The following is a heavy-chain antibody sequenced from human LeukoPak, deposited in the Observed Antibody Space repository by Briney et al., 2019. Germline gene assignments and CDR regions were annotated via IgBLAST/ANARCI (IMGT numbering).Heavy chain of an antibody. J-gene: IGHJ4*02. CDR1: GFTFSNYE. CDR3: ARSGYYFDY. V-gene: IGHV3-48*03. Sequence: GGSLRLSCVASGFTFSNYEMNWVRQAPGKGLEWVSYISSSGGTIYYADSVKGRFTISRDNAKNSLYLQMNSPRAEDTAVYYCARSGYYFDYWGQGTLVTVSS. D-gene: IGHD5-12*01. CDR2: ISSSGGTI.